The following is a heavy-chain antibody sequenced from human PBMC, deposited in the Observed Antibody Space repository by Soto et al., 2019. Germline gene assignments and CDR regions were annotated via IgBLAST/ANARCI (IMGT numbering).Heavy chain of an antibody. CDR1: GFIFSNYA. CDR2: ISGSGADT. V-gene: IGHV3-23*01. D-gene: IGHD2-15*01. CDR3: AKDTGRGGGSVFDY. J-gene: IGHJ4*02. Sequence: GGSLRLSCAPSGFIFSNYAMSWVRQARGKGLEWVSAISGSGADTYYTESVKGRFTISRDNFKNTLYLQMNSLRAEDTAVYYCAKDTGRGGGSVFDYWGQGTLVTVPQ.